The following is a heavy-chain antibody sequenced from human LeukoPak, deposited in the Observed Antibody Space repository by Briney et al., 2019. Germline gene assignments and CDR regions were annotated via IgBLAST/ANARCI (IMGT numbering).Heavy chain of an antibody. CDR3: AREGDGYNSPIDY. Sequence: GGSLRLSCAASGFKLSSYSMNWVRQAPGRGLEWVSSITSSSSYIYYADSVKGRFTISRDNAKNSLFLQMNSLRVEDTAVYYCAREGDGYNSPIDYWGQGTQVTVSS. CDR2: ITSSSSYI. V-gene: IGHV3-21*01. CDR1: GFKLSSYS. D-gene: IGHD5-24*01. J-gene: IGHJ4*02.